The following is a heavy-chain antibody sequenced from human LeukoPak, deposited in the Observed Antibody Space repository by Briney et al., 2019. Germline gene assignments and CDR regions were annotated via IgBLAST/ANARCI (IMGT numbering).Heavy chain of an antibody. V-gene: IGHV4-59*08. CDR2: IYYSGSS. CDR1: GGSISSYY. CDR3: ARNSGYVDY. J-gene: IGHJ4*02. Sequence: SETLSLTCTVSGGSISSYYWSWIRQPPGKGLEWVGYIYYSGSSNYNPSLKSRVTISVDTSKNQVTLKLSSETAADTDVYYCARNSGYVDYWGQGTLVTVSS. D-gene: IGHD1-26*01.